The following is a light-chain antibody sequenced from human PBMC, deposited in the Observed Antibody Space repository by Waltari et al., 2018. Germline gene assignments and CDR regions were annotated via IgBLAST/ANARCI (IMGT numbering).Light chain of an antibody. CDR2: GSS. V-gene: IGKV3-20*01. CDR3: HQYQRSPT. J-gene: IGKJ1*01. Sequence: VLTQSPGTLSLSPGERATLSCRASQSLSNGYLAWYQHRPGQAPRLLIHGSSHRATDIPDRFSGSGSGTDFSLTISSLDPEDFAVYYCHQYQRSPTFDHGTKV. CDR1: QSLSNGY.